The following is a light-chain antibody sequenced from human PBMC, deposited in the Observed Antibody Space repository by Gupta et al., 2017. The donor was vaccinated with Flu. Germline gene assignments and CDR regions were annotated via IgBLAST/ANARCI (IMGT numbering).Light chain of an antibody. CDR2: DAS. V-gene: IGKV3-15*01. CDR1: QTVYNN. CDR3: QQYTAWPLT. J-gene: IGKJ4*01. Sequence: GERVTLSCRASQTVYNNLAWYQQKPGQAPRLLIYDASTRATGIPARFSGGGSGTDFTLTISGLQSEDSAVYYCQQYTAWPLTFGGGTKVEIK.